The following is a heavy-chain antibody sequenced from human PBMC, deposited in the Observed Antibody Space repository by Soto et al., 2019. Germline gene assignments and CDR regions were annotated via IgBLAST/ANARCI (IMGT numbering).Heavy chain of an antibody. J-gene: IGHJ6*02. Sequence: QVQLVQSGAEVRKSGSSVKVSCKAAGGTFSDYALSWVRQAPGQGLEWMGGIIPMFATTNYAQKFQGSVTITADDSATTAHMELSSLNSEDTAVYYCARCRGIGVSSTWNIYWYYNMDVWGQGTTVTVSS. CDR3: ARCRGIGVSSTWNIYWYYNMDV. D-gene: IGHD6-13*01. V-gene: IGHV1-69*01. CDR2: IIPMFATT. CDR1: GGTFSDYA.